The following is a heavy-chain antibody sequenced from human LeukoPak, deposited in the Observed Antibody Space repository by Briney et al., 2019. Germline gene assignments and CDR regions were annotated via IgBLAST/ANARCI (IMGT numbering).Heavy chain of an antibody. CDR3: AKDPAVVWFGSHPDY. Sequence: PGGSLRLSCAASGFTFSSYGMHWVRQAPGKGLEWVAVISYDGSNKYYADSVKGRFTISRDNSKNTLYLQMNSLRAGDTAVYYCAKDPAVVWFGSHPDYWGQGTLVTVSS. D-gene: IGHD3-10*01. CDR2: ISYDGSNK. CDR1: GFTFSSYG. V-gene: IGHV3-30*18. J-gene: IGHJ4*02.